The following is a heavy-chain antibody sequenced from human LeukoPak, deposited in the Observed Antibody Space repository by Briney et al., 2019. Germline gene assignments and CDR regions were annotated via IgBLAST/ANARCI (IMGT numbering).Heavy chain of an antibody. J-gene: IGHJ6*02. CDR2: ISGSSGII. CDR1: GFTFNTYT. CDR3: ARNNGMDV. V-gene: IGHV3-48*01. Sequence: GGSLRLSCAASGFTFNTYTMNWVRQALGKGLEWVSYISGSSGIIDYADSVRGRFTISRDNAKNSLYLQMNSLRAEDTALYHCARNNGMDVWGQGTTVNVSS.